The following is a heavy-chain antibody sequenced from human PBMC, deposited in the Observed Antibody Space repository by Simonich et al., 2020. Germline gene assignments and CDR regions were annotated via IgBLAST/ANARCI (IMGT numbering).Heavy chain of an antibody. D-gene: IGHD2-15*01. J-gene: IGHJ4*02. CDR2: IYYSGST. CDR3: ARGGLYFDY. Sequence: QVQLQESGPGLVKPSETLSLTCTVSGGSISSYYWSWVRQPPGKGLAWIGYIYYSGSTNDNPSLKSRVTISVDTSKTQFSLKLSSVTAADTAVYYCARGGLYFDYWGQGTLVTVSS. CDR1: GGSISSYY. V-gene: IGHV4-59*01.